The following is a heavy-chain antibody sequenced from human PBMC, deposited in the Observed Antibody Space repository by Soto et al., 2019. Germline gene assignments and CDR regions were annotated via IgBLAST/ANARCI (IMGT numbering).Heavy chain of an antibody. V-gene: IGHV4-34*01. CDR3: ARLGSSHYGMDV. J-gene: IGHJ6*02. CDR2: INHSGST. Sequence: QVQLQQWGAGLLKPSETLSLTCAVYGGSFSGYYWSWIRQAPGKGLEWIGEINHSGSTNYNPSLKSRVTISVDTSKNQFSLKLSSVTAADTAVYYCARLGSSHYGMDVWGQGTTVTVSS. CDR1: GGSFSGYY. D-gene: IGHD6-13*01.